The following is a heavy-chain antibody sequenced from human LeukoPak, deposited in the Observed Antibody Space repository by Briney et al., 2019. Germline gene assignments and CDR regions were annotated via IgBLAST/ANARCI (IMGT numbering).Heavy chain of an antibody. D-gene: IGHD3-3*01. CDR3: ARQIGVVITPYYYYYMDV. CDR2: IYYSGST. J-gene: IGHJ6*03. Sequence: PSETLSLTCTVSGGSISSSGYYWGWIRQPPGKGLEWIGSIYYSGSTYYNPSLKSRVTISVDTSKNQFSLKLSSVTAADTAVYYCARQIGVVITPYYYYYMDVWGKGTTVTVSS. V-gene: IGHV4-39*01. CDR1: GGSISSSGYY.